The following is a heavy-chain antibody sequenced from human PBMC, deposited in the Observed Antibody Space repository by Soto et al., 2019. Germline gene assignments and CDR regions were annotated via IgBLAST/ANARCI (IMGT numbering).Heavy chain of an antibody. J-gene: IGHJ4*02. Sequence: QVQLVESGGGLVKPGQSLRLSCAASGFTFSDHYMTWIRQAPGKGLEWLSYISTSGDTIYYADSVKGRFTISRDNARNSLYLQMNSLRAEDTAVYYCARALGHCSGGRCYAANDYWGQGTLVTVSS. CDR2: ISTSGDTI. CDR1: GFTFSDHY. CDR3: ARALGHCSGGRCYAANDY. D-gene: IGHD2-15*01. V-gene: IGHV3-11*01.